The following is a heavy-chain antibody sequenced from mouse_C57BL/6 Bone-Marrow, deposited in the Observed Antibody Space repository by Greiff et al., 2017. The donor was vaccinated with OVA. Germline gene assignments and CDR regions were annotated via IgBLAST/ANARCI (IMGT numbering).Heavy chain of an antibody. J-gene: IGHJ2*01. CDR1: GYTFTDYY. CDR3: ARLLGDCADGYYLYFDD. Sequence: VQLQQSGAELVRPGASVKLSCKASGYTFTDYYMNWVKQRPGQGLEWIARIYPGSGNTYSNETFKGKATLTAEKSSSTAYMQLSSLTSADSTGYYCARLLGDCADGYYLYFDDWGQGTTLTVSS. CDR2: IYPGSGNT. D-gene: IGHD2-3*01. V-gene: IGHV1-76*01.